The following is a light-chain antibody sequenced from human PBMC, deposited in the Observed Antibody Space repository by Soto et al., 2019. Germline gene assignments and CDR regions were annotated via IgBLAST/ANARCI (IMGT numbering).Light chain of an antibody. Sequence: EIVVTQSPGTLSLSPGERATLSCRASQIINSNYLAWYQQKPGQAPRLLMSGASSRATGVPARFSGSGSGTDFTLTISRIEPEDFAVYYCQQYGSLYTFGQGTKVDIK. V-gene: IGKV3-20*01. CDR3: QQYGSLYT. CDR2: GAS. CDR1: QIINSNY. J-gene: IGKJ2*01.